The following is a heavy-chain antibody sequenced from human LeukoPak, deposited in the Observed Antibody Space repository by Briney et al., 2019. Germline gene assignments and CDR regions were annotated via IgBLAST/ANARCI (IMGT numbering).Heavy chain of an antibody. J-gene: IGHJ4*02. CDR2: ISYDGSNK. Sequence: GGSLRLSRAASGFTFSSYGMHWVRQAPGKGLEWVAVISYDGSNKYYADSVKGRFTISRDNVRNSLYLQMNSLRAEDTAVYYCARGPPTPNEIRGSAYDYGDYWGQGIQVTVSS. D-gene: IGHD5-12*01. CDR1: GFTFSSYG. CDR3: ARGPPTPNEIRGSAYDYGDY. V-gene: IGHV3-30*03.